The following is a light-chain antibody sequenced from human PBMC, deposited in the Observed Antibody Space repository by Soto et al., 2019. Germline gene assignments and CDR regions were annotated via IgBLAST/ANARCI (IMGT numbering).Light chain of an antibody. CDR3: QAWDSSTVV. CDR2: QDD. CDR1: KLGDKF. J-gene: IGLJ2*01. V-gene: IGLV3-1*01. Sequence: SYELTQPPSVSVSPGQTARITCSGDKLGDKFASWYQQKPGQSPVLVIYQDDNRPSGIPERFSGSNSGNTAALTISGTQAMEEADYYCQAWDSSTVVFGGGTKLTVL.